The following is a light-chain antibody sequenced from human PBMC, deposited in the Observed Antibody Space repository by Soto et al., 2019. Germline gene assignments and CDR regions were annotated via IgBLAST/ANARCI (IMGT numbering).Light chain of an antibody. V-gene: IGKV1-12*01. CDR2: AAS. Sequence: DVQVTQSPSSVSVSIGDRVTISCRACQIHYTWLVWSQPKPGKAPKLLIYAASSLQSGVPSRFSGSGYGTDFTLTISSLQPEDSATYYCRQADSFPLTFGGGTKVDI. CDR3: RQADSFPLT. CDR1: QIHYTW. J-gene: IGKJ4*01.